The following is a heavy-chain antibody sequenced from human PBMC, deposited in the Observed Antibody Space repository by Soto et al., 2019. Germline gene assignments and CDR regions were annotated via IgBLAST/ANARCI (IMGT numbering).Heavy chain of an antibody. CDR3: AADYDFWSGYSFDY. CDR2: IVVGSGNT. V-gene: IGHV1-58*01. Sequence: GASVKVSCKASGFTFTSSAVQWVRQARGQRLEWIGWIVVGSGNTNYAQKFQERVTITRDMSTSTAYMELSSLRSEDTAVYYCAADYDFWSGYSFDYWGQGTLVTVSS. CDR1: GFTFTSSA. J-gene: IGHJ4*02. D-gene: IGHD3-3*01.